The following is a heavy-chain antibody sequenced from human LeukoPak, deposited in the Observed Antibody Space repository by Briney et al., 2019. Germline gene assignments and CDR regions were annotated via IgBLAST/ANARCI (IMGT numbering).Heavy chain of an antibody. V-gene: IGHV1-8*01. CDR2: MNPNSGNT. J-gene: IGHJ5*02. CDR1: GYSFTSYD. D-gene: IGHD3-3*01. Sequence: ASVKVSCKASGYSFTSYDVNSVRQTPGQGLEWVGWMNPNSGNTGYAHKFKGRVTMTRNTSVSTAYMELTSLGSEDTAIYYCARRHLRYGMIIQNWFDPWGQGTLVTVSS. CDR3: ARRHLRYGMIIQNWFDP.